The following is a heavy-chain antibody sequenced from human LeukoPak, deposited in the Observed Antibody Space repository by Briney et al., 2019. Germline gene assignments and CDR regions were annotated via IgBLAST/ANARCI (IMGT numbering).Heavy chain of an antibody. CDR3: ARDLGTVVTPSAFDI. CDR1: GYTFTSYY. CDR2: INPSGGST. J-gene: IGHJ3*02. V-gene: IGHV1-46*01. D-gene: IGHD4-23*01. Sequence: GASVKVSCKASGYTFTSYYMHWVRQAPGQGLEWMGIINPSGGSTSYAQKFQGRVTMTRDTSTSTVYMELSSLRSEDTAVYYCARDLGTVVTPSAFDIWGQGTMVTVSS.